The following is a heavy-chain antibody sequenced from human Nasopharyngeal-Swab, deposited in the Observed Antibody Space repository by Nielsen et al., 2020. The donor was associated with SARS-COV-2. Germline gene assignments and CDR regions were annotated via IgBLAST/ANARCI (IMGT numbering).Heavy chain of an antibody. CDR1: GGSFSGYY. J-gene: IGHJ5*02. CDR2: INHSGST. D-gene: IGHD6-19*01. Sequence: GSLRLSCAVYGGSFSGYYWSWIRQPPGKGLEWIGEINHSGSTNYNPSFKSRVTISVDTSKNQFSLKLSSVTAADTAVYYCARGWIAVAGTLLWFDPWGQGTLVTVSS. CDR3: ARGWIAVAGTLLWFDP. V-gene: IGHV4-34*01.